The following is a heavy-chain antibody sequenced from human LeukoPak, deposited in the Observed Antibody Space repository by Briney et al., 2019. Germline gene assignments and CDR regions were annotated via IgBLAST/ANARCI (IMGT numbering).Heavy chain of an antibody. V-gene: IGHV1-2*04. CDR1: GYTFTGYY. CDR2: INPNSGGT. J-gene: IGHJ6*02. D-gene: IGHD3-22*01. CDR3: ARDTPYWYDSSGYYQLRDYYYGMDV. Sequence: ASVKVSCKASGYTFTGYYMHWVRQAPGQGLEWMGWINPNSGGTNYAQKFQGWVTMTRDTSISTAYMELSRLRSDDTAVYYCARDTPYWYDSSGYYQLRDYYYGMDVWGQGTTVTVSS.